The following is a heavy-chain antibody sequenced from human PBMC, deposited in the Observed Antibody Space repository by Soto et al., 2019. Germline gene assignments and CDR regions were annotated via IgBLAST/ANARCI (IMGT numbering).Heavy chain of an antibody. CDR3: ARDSGYGMDG. V-gene: IGHV3-48*02. D-gene: IGHD3-10*01. J-gene: IGHJ6*01. Sequence: XGSLRLSCAASGFTFSSDTISWVRQAPGKGPEWLSYISGTSSTIYYAHSVKGRLTISRDNAKNSLYLQMNSLRDEDTAVYFCARDSGYGMDGWGQGTTVTVYS. CDR2: ISGTSSTI. CDR1: GFTFSSDT.